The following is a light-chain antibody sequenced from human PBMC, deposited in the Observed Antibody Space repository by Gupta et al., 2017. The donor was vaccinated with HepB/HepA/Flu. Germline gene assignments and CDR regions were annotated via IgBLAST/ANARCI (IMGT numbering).Light chain of an antibody. CDR3: QHSYTYPRT. Sequence: DIQMTQSPDSLSASVGDRVTITCRASQHINRSLNWYQQKLGKAPTFLIYAASNVQGGLPSRFSGSGYGTDFSLTINGRQPEDFATYYCQHSYTYPRTFGQGTRVEI. CDR2: AAS. J-gene: IGKJ1*01. CDR1: QHINRS. V-gene: IGKV1-39*01.